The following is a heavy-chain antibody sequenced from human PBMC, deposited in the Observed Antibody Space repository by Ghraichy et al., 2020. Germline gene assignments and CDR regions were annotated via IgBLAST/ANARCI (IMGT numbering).Heavy chain of an antibody. CDR2: FPHSGDI. CDR1: GVSLVDHD. D-gene: IGHD4-17*01. CDR3: ARGPKRQESGEYYYYCMDV. J-gene: IGHJ6*02. V-gene: IGHV4-34*01. Sequence: SETLSLSCAVYGVSLVDHDWSWIRQSPGKGLECIGEFPHSGDINYSSSFKSRVTLSLDNSRNQLHLRLTSVNAADTGVYYCARGPKRQESGEYYYYCMDVWGQGGMVIVSS.